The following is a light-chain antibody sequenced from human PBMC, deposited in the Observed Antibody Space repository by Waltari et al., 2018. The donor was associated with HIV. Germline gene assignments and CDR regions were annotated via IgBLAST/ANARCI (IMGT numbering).Light chain of an antibody. Sequence: SALTQPPSVSGSPGQSVTFSCTGNMSEVSTSERITWYQQPPGAAPKVVIYDVSNRPSGVPDRFSGYKFGDTASLTISGLQTEDEADYYCAFYFRTNTHYVFGTGTKVTVL. J-gene: IGLJ1*01. CDR3: AFYFRTNTHYV. V-gene: IGLV2-18*01. CDR1: MSEVSTSER. CDR2: DVS.